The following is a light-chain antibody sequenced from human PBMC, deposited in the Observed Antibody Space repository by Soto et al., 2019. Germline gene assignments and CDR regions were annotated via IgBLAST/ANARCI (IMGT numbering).Light chain of an antibody. CDR1: QDIRIF. V-gene: IGKV3-11*01. CDR3: QQRYHWPPLT. CDR2: NAS. J-gene: IGKJ4*01. Sequence: EIVLTQSPATLSLSPGDSATLSCTASQDIRIFLAWYQQKPGQAPRLLIYNASQRATGIPARFAGSGSGTGFTLTISSLGPEDFAVYYCQQRYHWPPLTFGGGTKVELK.